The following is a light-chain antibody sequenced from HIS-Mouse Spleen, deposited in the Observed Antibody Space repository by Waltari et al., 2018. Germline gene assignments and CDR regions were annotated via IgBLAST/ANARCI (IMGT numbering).Light chain of an antibody. V-gene: IGLV2-14*03. CDR1: SSAAVGHNY. Sequence: QSALTQPASVSGSPGQSITIPCTATSSAAVGHNYVPWYQQHPGKAPKLMIYDVSNRPSGVSNRFSGSKSGNTASLTVSGLQAEDEADYYCSSYAGSNTFGGGTKLTVL. J-gene: IGLJ2*01. CDR3: SSYAGSNT. CDR2: DVS.